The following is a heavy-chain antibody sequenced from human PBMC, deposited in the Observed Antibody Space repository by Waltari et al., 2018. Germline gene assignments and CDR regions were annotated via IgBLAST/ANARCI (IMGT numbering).Heavy chain of an antibody. Sequence: QVQLVQSGAEVEKPGSSVKVSCKASGGTFSSYTISWVRQAPGKGLEWMGRIIPVRGMSNYAQNFQGGVTITADKSTSTALIELSSLGSEDTAVYYCAVWDFSGGSGSPEYFQDWGQGTLVTVAS. CDR3: AVWDFSGGSGSPEYFQD. CDR1: GGTFSSYT. CDR2: IIPVRGMS. J-gene: IGHJ1*01. V-gene: IGHV1-69*02. D-gene: IGHD2-15*01.